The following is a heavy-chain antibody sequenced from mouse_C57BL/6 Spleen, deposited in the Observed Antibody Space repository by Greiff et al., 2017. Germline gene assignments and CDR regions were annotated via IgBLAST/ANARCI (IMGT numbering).Heavy chain of an antibody. D-gene: IGHD2-3*01. J-gene: IGHJ3*01. V-gene: IGHV5-17*01. Sequence: EVMLVESGGGLVKPGGSLKLSCEASGFTFSDYGMHWVRQAPEQGLAWVAYICSGSSPIYYADTVKGRFTISRDNAKNTLFLQMTSLRSEDTAMYYCASSGYYWFAYWGQGTLVTVSA. CDR1: GFTFSDYG. CDR2: ICSGSSPI. CDR3: ASSGYYWFAY.